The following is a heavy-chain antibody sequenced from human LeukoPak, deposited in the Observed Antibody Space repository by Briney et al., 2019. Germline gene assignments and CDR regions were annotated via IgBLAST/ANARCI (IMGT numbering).Heavy chain of an antibody. CDR1: GGSISSYY. CDR3: ARVGSGSYYSSWPLDY. J-gene: IGHJ4*02. V-gene: IGHV4-4*07. Sequence: SETLSLTCTVSGGSISSYYWSWIRQPAGKGLEWIGRIYTSGITNYNPSLKSRVTVSIDTSNNQFSLKLSSVTAADTAVYYCARVGSGSYYSSWPLDYWGQGTLVTVSS. CDR2: IYTSGIT. D-gene: IGHD3-10*01.